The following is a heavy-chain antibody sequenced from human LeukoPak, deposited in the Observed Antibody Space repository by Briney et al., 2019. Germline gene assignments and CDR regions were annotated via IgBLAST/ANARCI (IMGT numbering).Heavy chain of an antibody. CDR3: ARHVVRLGYSYGMNV. J-gene: IGHJ6*02. Sequence: SETLSLTCTVSGGSISINYWSRIRQPLGKGLEWIGYIYYIGSANYNPSLKSRVTISLDTPKNQFSLKLSSVTAADTAVYYCARHVVRLGYSYGMNVWGQGTTVTVSS. D-gene: IGHD3-16*01. V-gene: IGHV4-59*08. CDR2: IYYIGSA. CDR1: GGSISINY.